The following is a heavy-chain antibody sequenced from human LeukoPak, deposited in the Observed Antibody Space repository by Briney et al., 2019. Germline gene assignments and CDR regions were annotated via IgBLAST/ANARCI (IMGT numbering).Heavy chain of an antibody. D-gene: IGHD6-19*01. Sequence: PGGSLRLSCVASGFTFSNYWMHWVRQPPGKGLVWVSRIYVDGRTTNYADSVKGRFTISRDNAKNTVYLEMNSLRADDTAVYYCAKSSRYGTGWYGRIDYWGQGTLVTVS. J-gene: IGHJ4*02. CDR3: AKSSRYGTGWYGRIDY. V-gene: IGHV3-74*01. CDR2: IYVDGRTT. CDR1: GFTFSNYW.